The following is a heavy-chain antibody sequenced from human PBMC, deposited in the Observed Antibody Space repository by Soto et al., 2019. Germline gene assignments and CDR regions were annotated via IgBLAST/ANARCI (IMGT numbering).Heavy chain of an antibody. V-gene: IGHV4-31*03. D-gene: IGHD4-17*01. J-gene: IGHJ4*02. CDR1: GGSISSGGYY. CDR2: IYYSGST. CDR3: ARNDYGGNFDH. Sequence: PSETLSLTCTVSGGSISSGGYYWTWIRQHPGKGLEWIGYIYYSGSTYYNPSLKSRVTISVDTSKNQFSLKLSSVTAADTAVYYCARNDYGGNFDHWGQGTLVTVSS.